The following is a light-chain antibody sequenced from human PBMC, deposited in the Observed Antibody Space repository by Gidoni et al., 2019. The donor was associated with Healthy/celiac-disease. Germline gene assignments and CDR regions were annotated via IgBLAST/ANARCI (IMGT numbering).Light chain of an antibody. Sequence: DIVMTQSPDSLAVSLGERATINCNSTQRCFSSSNKKNYLAWYQQKPGRPPKLLIYWASTRESGVPDRFSGSGSGTDFTLTISSLQAEDVAVYYCQQYYSTPQTFGQGTKVEIK. CDR2: WAS. CDR1: QRCFSSSNKKNY. V-gene: IGKV4-1*01. J-gene: IGKJ1*01. CDR3: QQYYSTPQT.